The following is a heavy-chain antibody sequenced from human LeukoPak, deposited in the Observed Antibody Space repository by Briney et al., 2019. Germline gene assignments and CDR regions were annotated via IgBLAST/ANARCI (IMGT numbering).Heavy chain of an antibody. V-gene: IGHV3-21*01. Sequence: GGSLRLSCAASGFTFSSYWMSWVRQAPGKGLEWVSSISSSSSYIYYADSVKGRFTISRDNAKNSLYLQMNSLRAEDTAVYYCAREMVLAHKGAFDIWGQGTMVTVSS. D-gene: IGHD2-8*02. CDR1: GFTFSSYW. CDR2: ISSSSSYI. CDR3: AREMVLAHKGAFDI. J-gene: IGHJ3*02.